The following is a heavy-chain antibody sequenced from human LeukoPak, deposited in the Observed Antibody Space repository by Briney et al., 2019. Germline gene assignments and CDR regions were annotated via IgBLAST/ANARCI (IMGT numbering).Heavy chain of an antibody. J-gene: IGHJ4*02. V-gene: IGHV4-59*12. CDR3: ARERGGSYYIDY. CDR1: GGSISSYY. D-gene: IGHD1-26*01. CDR2: IHYSGST. Sequence: SETLSLTCTVSGGSISSYYWSWIRQPPGKGLEWIGYIHYSGSTNYNPSLKSRVTISGDTSQNQFSLKLSSVTAADTAVYYCARERGGSYYIDYWGQGTLVTVSS.